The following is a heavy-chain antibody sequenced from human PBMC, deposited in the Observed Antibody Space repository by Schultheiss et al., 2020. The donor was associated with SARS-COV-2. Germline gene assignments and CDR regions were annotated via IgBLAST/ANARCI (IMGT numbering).Heavy chain of an antibody. J-gene: IGHJ4*02. CDR2: IYYSGST. Sequence: SETLSLTCAVSGYSISSGYYWGWIRQPPGKGLEWIGYIYYSGSTYYNPSLKSRVTISVDTSKNQFSLRLSAVTAADTAVYYCARGANYYGSGSDFDYWGQGTLVTVSS. D-gene: IGHD3-10*01. CDR3: ARGANYYGSGSDFDY. V-gene: IGHV4-38-2*01. CDR1: GYSISSGYY.